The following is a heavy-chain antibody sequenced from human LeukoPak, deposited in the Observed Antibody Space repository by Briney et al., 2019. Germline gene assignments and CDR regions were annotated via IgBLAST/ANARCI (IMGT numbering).Heavy chain of an antibody. J-gene: IGHJ4*02. CDR3: AATVVYGGNDY. D-gene: IGHD4/OR15-4a*01. CDR2: IIPIFGTA. V-gene: IGHV1-69*05. CDR1: GYTFTGYY. Sequence: SVKVSCKASGYTFTGYYMHWVRQAPGQGLEWMGRIIPIFGTANYAQKFQGRVTITTDESTSTAYMELSSLRSEDTAVYYCAATVVYGGNDYWGQGTLVTVSS.